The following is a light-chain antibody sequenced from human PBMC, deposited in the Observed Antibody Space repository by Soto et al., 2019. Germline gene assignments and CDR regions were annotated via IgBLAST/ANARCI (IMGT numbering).Light chain of an antibody. CDR2: LGS. J-gene: IGKJ5*01. V-gene: IGKV2-28*01. Sequence: DIVMTQSPLSLPVTPGEPASISCRSSQSLLHSNGYNYLDWYLQKPGQSPQLLIYLGSNRASGVPERFSGSGSGTDFELKSSRVEAEDVGVYYCMQGTHWPITFGKGTRLEIK. CDR3: MQGTHWPIT. CDR1: QSLLHSNGYNY.